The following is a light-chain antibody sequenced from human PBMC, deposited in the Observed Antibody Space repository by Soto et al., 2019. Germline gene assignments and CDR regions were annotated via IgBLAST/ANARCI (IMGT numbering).Light chain of an antibody. CDR1: KLGDKY. V-gene: IGLV3-1*01. J-gene: IGLJ2*01. Sequence: SYELTQPPSVSVSPGQTASITCSGDKLGDKYICWYQQKPGQSPVLVIYEDKKRPSGIPERFSGSNSENAATLTISGTQAMDEADYYCQAWDSGTVVFGGGTQLTVL. CDR3: QAWDSGTVV. CDR2: EDK.